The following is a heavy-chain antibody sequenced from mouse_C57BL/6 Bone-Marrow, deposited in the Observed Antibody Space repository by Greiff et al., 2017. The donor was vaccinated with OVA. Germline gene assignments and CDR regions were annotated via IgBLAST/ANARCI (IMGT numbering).Heavy chain of an antibody. CDR2: ISNGGGST. J-gene: IGHJ3*01. CDR1: GFTFSDYY. V-gene: IGHV5-12*01. D-gene: IGHD3-3*01. Sequence: EVKLMESGGGLVQPGGSLKLSCAASGFTFSDYYMYWVRQTPEKRLEWVAYISNGGGSTYYPDTVKGRFTISRDNAKNTLYLQMSRLKSEDTAMYYCARHGDRDAYWGQGTLVTVSA. CDR3: ARHGDRDAY.